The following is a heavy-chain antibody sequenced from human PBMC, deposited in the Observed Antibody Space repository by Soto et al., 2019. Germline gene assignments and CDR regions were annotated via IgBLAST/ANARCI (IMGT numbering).Heavy chain of an antibody. J-gene: IGHJ4*02. V-gene: IGHV3-11*05. CDR3: ARRRPTGYYNY. D-gene: IGHD3-9*01. CDR1: GFPFSDYY. CDR2: ISSSSSDT. Sequence: QVQLVESGGDLVKPGGSLRLSCAASGFPFSDYYMSWIRQAPGKGLEWVSSISSSSSDTNYAQSVKGPFTISRDNAKNSLHQQMNSLRAEDTAVYYCARRRPTGYYNYWGQGTLVTVSA.